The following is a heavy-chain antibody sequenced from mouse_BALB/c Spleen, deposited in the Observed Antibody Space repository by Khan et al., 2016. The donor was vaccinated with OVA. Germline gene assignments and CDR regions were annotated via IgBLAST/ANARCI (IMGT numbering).Heavy chain of an antibody. Sequence: EVELVESGGGLVQPGGSRKLSCAASGFTFIDYGMAWVRQTPGKGPEWIAFISSVAYSIYYAATVTGRFTIPRENAKNTLYLEMSSLRSDDTAMYYCAGGGFAYWGQGTLVTVSA. CDR3: AGGGFAY. CDR1: GFTFIDYG. CDR2: ISSVAYSI. V-gene: IGHV5-15*02. J-gene: IGHJ3*01.